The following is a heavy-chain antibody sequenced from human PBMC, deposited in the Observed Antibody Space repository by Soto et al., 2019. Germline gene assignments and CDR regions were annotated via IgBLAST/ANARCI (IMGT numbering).Heavy chain of an antibody. V-gene: IGHV4-59*08. CDR1: GGSISSYY. Sequence: PSETLSLTCTVPGGSISSYYWSWIRQPPGKGLEWIGYIYYSGSTNYNPSLKSRVTISVDTSKNQFSLKLSSVTAADTAVYYCARRYGWNFDYWGQGTLVTVSS. CDR2: IYYSGST. D-gene: IGHD6-19*01. J-gene: IGHJ4*02. CDR3: ARRYGWNFDY.